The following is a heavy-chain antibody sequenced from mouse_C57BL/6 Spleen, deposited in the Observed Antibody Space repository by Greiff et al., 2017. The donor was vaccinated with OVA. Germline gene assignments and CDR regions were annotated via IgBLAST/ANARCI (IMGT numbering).Heavy chain of an antibody. J-gene: IGHJ2*01. CDR1: GYTFTSYW. D-gene: IGHD1-1*01. V-gene: IGHV1-55*01. Sequence: QVQLQQSGAELVKPGASVKMSCKASGYTFTSYWITWVKQRPGQGLEWIGDIYPGSGSTNYNEKFKSKATLTVDTSSSTAYMQLSSLTSEDSAVYYCARGRTTVVADYWGQGTTLTVSS. CDR2: IYPGSGST. CDR3: ARGRTTVVADY.